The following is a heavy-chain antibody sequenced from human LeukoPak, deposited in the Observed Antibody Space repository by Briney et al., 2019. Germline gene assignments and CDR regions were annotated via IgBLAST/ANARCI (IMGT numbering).Heavy chain of an antibody. CDR2: INPNSGGT. J-gene: IGHJ6*02. D-gene: IGHD3-3*01. Sequence: GASVKVSCKASGYTFTGYYMHWVRQAPGQGLEWMGWINPNSGGTNYAQKFQGRVTMTRDTSISTAYMELSRLRSDDTAVYYCARAYTFTIFGVVIISPYGMDVWGQGTTVTASS. V-gene: IGHV1-2*02. CDR1: GYTFTGYY. CDR3: ARAYTFTIFGVVIISPYGMDV.